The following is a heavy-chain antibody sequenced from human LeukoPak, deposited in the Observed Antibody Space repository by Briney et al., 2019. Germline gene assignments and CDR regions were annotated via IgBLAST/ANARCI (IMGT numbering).Heavy chain of an antibody. CDR2: ISISGYST. J-gene: IGHJ5*02. CDR3: PRKSVFRRGYYGWFDP. D-gene: IGHD3-3*01. Sequence: GGSLRLSCAASVFTFNNYYMSWIHRAPGKGLEGISFISISGYSTYYADSVKGRFIISRDNAKNSLYLQMNNLRSDDTALSYCPRKSVFRRGYYGWFDPWGEGALVTASS. V-gene: IGHV3-11*04. CDR1: VFTFNNYY.